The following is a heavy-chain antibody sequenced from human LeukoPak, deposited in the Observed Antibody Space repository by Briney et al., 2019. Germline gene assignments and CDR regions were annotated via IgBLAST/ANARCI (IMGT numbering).Heavy chain of an antibody. D-gene: IGHD6-13*01. CDR1: GGSISSGDYY. J-gene: IGHJ4*02. V-gene: IGHV4-30-4*01. CDR2: IYYSGST. Sequence: SETLSLTCPVSGGSISSGDYYWSWLRQPPGKGLEWIGYIYYSGSTYYNPSLKSRVTISVDTSKNQFSLKLSSVTAADTAVYYCARRTAADARDYWGQGTLVTVSS. CDR3: ARRTAADARDY.